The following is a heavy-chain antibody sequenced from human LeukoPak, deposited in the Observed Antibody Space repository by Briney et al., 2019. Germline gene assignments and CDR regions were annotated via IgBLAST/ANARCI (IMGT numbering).Heavy chain of an antibody. CDR1: GYTFSSYG. Sequence: ASVKVSCKASGYTFSSYGISWVRQAPGQGLEGMGWISAYNGNTNYAQKLQGRVTMTTDTSTSTAYMELRSLRSDDTAVYYCARVGAIYQLLLKGYFDYWGQGTLVTVSS. J-gene: IGHJ4*02. V-gene: IGHV1-18*01. CDR3: ARVGAIYQLLLKGYFDY. D-gene: IGHD2-2*01. CDR2: ISAYNGNT.